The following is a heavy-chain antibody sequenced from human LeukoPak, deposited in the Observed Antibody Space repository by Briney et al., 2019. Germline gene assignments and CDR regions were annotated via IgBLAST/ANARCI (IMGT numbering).Heavy chain of an antibody. J-gene: IGHJ5*01. D-gene: IGHD6-19*01. CDR1: DDSVSISRSY. V-gene: IGHV4-61*01. CDR2: IFQGGA. CDR3: AREGGRQWLVSGALDS. Sequence: KPTETLSLTCTVSDDSVSISRSYWAWIRQPPGGGRGWFGYIFQGGATYNPSLESRVTLSMDTSKNQYSLKMTSVTAADTAVYYCAREGGRQWLVSGALDSWGQGTLVTVSS.